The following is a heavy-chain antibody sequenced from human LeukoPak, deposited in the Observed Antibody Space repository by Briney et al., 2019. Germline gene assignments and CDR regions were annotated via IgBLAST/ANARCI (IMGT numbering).Heavy chain of an antibody. CDR1: GFTFFNYA. Sequence: PGGSLRLSCAASGFTFFNYAMCWVRQAPGRGLEWVSAIDGSGGSTFYADSVKGRFSISRDNSKDTLYLQMNSLRAEDTAVYYCARFCSSTSCYTQYYYMDVWGKGTTVTVSS. CDR3: ARFCSSTSCYTQYYYMDV. V-gene: IGHV3-23*01. J-gene: IGHJ6*03. D-gene: IGHD2-2*02. CDR2: IDGSGGST.